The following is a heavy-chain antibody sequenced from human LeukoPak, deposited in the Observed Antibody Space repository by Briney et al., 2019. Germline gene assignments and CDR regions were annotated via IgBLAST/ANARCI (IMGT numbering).Heavy chain of an antibody. D-gene: IGHD5-24*01. CDR2: IYYSGST. Sequence: SETLSLTCTVSGGSISSYYWSWIRQPPGKGLEWIGYIYYSGSTNYNPSLKSRVTISVDTSKNQFSLKLSSVTAADTAVYYCAKLENPAHTFDIWGQGTMVTVSS. V-gene: IGHV4-59*08. CDR3: AKLENPAHTFDI. CDR1: GGSISSYY. J-gene: IGHJ3*02.